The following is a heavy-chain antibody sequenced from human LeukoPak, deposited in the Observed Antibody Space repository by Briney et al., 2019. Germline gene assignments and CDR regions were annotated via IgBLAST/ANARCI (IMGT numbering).Heavy chain of an antibody. CDR1: GGSISSYY. V-gene: IGHV4-4*07. CDR2: IYTSGST. CDR3: ARWRGDGYNSKSFDY. Sequence: SETLSLTCTVSGGSISSYYWSWIRQPAGKGLEWIGRIYTSGSTNYNPSLKSRVTISVGTSKNQFSLKLSSVTAADTAVYYCARWRGDGYNSKSFDYWGQGTLVTVSS. D-gene: IGHD5-24*01. J-gene: IGHJ4*02.